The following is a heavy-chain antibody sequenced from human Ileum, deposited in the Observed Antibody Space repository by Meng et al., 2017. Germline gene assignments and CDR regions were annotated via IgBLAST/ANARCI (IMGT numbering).Heavy chain of an antibody. CDR3: ARSGGGVDY. CDR2: INHDGTTT. CDR1: GFPFSSYW. Sequence: GGSLRLSCAASGFPFSSYWMHWVRQAPGKGLMWVSHINHDGTTTNYAGSVKGRFTISRDNANNTLYLQMNSLRAEDTAVYYCARSGGGVDYWGQGTPVTVSS. D-gene: IGHD3-16*01. J-gene: IGHJ4*02. V-gene: IGHV3-74*01.